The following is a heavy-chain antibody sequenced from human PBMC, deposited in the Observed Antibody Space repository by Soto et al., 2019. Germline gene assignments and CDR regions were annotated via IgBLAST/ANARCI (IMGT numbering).Heavy chain of an antibody. CDR2: IYYSGST. CDR1: GGSISSGGYY. D-gene: IGHD3-22*01. CDR3: ASQATFSSGYFGYFDY. Sequence: PSETLSLTCTVSGGSISSGGYYWSWIRQHPGKGLEWIGYIYYSGSTYYNPSLKSRVTISVDTSKNQFSLKLSSVTAADTAVYYCASQATFSSGYFGYFDYWGQGTLVTVSS. J-gene: IGHJ4*02. V-gene: IGHV4-31*03.